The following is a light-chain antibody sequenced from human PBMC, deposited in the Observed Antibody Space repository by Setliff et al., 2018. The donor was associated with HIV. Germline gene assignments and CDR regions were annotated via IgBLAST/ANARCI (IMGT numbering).Light chain of an antibody. Sequence: GQRVTISCTGSSSNIGAGYDVHWYQQLPGTAPKLLIYGTKFRPSGVPDRFSGSKSGTSASLAITGLQAEDEADYYCQSYDNSLSGSNVFGTGTKSPS. V-gene: IGLV1-40*01. CDR2: GTK. J-gene: IGLJ1*01. CDR1: SSNIGAGYD. CDR3: QSYDNSLSGSNV.